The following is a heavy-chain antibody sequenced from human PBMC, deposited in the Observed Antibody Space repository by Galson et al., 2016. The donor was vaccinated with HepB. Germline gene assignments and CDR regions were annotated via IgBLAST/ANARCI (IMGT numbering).Heavy chain of an antibody. Sequence: SLRLSCAASGFTFGDYDMTWFRQAPGKGLEWVGLIRSKAYGGTTAYVASVKGRFSISRDESKNISYPQMNSLKTADTAVYYCTRDGPWVNYNDTSGYFYFDYWGQGALVTVSS. CDR2: IRSKAYGGTT. D-gene: IGHD3-22*01. V-gene: IGHV3-49*03. CDR3: TRDGPWVNYNDTSGYFYFDY. J-gene: IGHJ4*02. CDR1: GFTFGDYD.